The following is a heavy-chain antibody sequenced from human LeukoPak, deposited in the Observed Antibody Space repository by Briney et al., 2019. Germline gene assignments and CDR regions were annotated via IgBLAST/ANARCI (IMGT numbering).Heavy chain of an antibody. Sequence: GGSLRPSCAASGFTFDDYAMHWVRQAPGKGLEWVSGISWNSGSIGYADSVKGRFTISRDNAKNSLYLQMNSLRAEDTAVYYCARDLGQYYYYYMDVWGKGTTVTVSS. CDR2: ISWNSGSI. V-gene: IGHV3-9*01. J-gene: IGHJ6*03. CDR3: ARDLGQYYYYYMDV. CDR1: GFTFDDYA. D-gene: IGHD7-27*01.